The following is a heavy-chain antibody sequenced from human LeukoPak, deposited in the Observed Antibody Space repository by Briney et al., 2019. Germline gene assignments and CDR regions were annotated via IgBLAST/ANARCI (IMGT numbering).Heavy chain of an antibody. Sequence: VASVKVSCKASGYTFTYYGISWVRQAPGQGLEWMGWISAYNGNTNYAQRLQGRVTMTTDTSTSTAYMELRSLRSDDTAVYYCARDQTIIAASLYWYFDLWGRGTLVTVSS. CDR1: GYTFTYYG. J-gene: IGHJ2*01. CDR2: ISAYNGNT. CDR3: ARDQTIIAASLYWYFDL. D-gene: IGHD6-25*01. V-gene: IGHV1-18*01.